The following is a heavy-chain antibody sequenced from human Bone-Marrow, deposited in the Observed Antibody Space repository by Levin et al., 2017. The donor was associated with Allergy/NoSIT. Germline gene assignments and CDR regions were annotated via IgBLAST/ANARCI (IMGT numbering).Heavy chain of an antibody. J-gene: IGHJ4*02. CDR3: ARGVYPESPDIAAAVYYYFDY. Sequence: SQTLSLTCAVYGGSFSGYYWSWIRQPPGKGLEWIGEINHSGSTNYNPSLKSRVTISVDTSKNQFSLKLSSVTAADTAVYYCARGVYPESPDIAAAVYYYFDYWGQGTLVTVSS. V-gene: IGHV4-34*01. CDR1: GGSFSGYY. CDR2: INHSGST. D-gene: IGHD6-13*01.